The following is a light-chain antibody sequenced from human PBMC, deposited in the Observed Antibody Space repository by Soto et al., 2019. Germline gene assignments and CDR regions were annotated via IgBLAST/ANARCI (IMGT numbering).Light chain of an antibody. Sequence: ETMMTQSPDTLSVSLGERATPSCTASQSLRSSLAWYQQKPGQAPRLLIYDASTRATGIPARFSGSGSGTDFTLTISGLQSEDFAVYYCQQYNNWPSITFGQGTRLEIK. CDR1: QSLRSS. CDR2: DAS. J-gene: IGKJ5*01. V-gene: IGKV3-15*01. CDR3: QQYNNWPSIT.